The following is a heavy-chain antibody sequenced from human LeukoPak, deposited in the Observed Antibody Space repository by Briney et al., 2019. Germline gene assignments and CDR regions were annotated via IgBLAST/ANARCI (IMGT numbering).Heavy chain of an antibody. J-gene: IGHJ6*02. CDR3: ARPDYDSSGYYYYYYGMDV. D-gene: IGHD3-22*01. CDR2: IIPIFGTA. Sequence: ASVKVSCKASGGTFSSYAISWVRQAPGQGLEWMGGIIPIFGTANYAQKFQGRVTVTADESTSTAYMELSSLRSEDTAVYYCARPDYDSSGYYYYYYGMDVWGQGTTVTVSS. V-gene: IGHV1-69*13. CDR1: GGTFSSYA.